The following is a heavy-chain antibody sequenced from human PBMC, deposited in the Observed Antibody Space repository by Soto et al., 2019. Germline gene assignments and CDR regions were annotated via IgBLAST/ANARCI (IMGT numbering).Heavy chain of an antibody. D-gene: IGHD3-10*01. CDR2: ISGYNGNT. CDR3: ARDRKTGGFDY. V-gene: IGHV1-18*01. Sequence: QVQLVQSGAEVKKPGASVKVSCKASGYTFTSYAISWVRQAPGQGLEWMGWISGYNGNTNFAQKFQGRVTMTTYTGTSTVDMELRSLRSDDTAVYYCARDRKTGGFDYWGQGTLVTVSS. J-gene: IGHJ4*02. CDR1: GYTFTSYA.